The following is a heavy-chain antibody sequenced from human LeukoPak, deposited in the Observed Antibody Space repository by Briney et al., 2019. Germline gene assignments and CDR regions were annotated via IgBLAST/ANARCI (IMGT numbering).Heavy chain of an antibody. J-gene: IGHJ6*03. D-gene: IGHD2-8*01. Sequence: SQTLSLTCTVSGGSISSGSYYWSWIRQPAGKGLEWIGRIYTSGSTNYNPSLKSRVTMSVDTSKNQFSLKLSSVTAADTAVYYCARDEGCTNGVCPYYYYYYYMDVWGKGTTVTVSS. V-gene: IGHV4-61*02. CDR2: IYTSGST. CDR1: GGSISSGSYY. CDR3: ARDEGCTNGVCPYYYYYYYMDV.